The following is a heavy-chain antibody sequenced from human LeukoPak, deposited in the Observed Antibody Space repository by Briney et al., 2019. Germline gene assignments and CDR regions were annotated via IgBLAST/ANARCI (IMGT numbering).Heavy chain of an antibody. Sequence: GGSLRLSCAASGLTFSSYGMHWVRQAPGKGLEWVAGISYDESKEKYADSVKGRFTISSDNSKNTLYLQMNSLRPEDTAVYYCARGYSSQRGRNYYYYYMDVWGKGTTVTVSS. CDR3: ARGYSSQRGRNYYYYYMDV. D-gene: IGHD6-13*01. CDR1: GLTFSSYG. CDR2: ISYDESKE. V-gene: IGHV3-30*03. J-gene: IGHJ6*03.